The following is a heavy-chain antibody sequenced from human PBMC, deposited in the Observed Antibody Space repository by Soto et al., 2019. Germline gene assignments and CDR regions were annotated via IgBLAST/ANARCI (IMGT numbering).Heavy chain of an antibody. Sequence: QVQLQQWGAGLLKPSETLSLTCAVYGGSFSGYYWSWIRQPPGKGLEWIGEINHSGSTNYNPSLNSRVTISVDTSKNQFSLKLSSVTAADTAVYYCAGSSLWFGESRVDYWGQGTLVTVSS. D-gene: IGHD3-10*01. CDR1: GGSFSGYY. J-gene: IGHJ4*02. CDR3: AGSSLWFGESRVDY. V-gene: IGHV4-34*01. CDR2: INHSGST.